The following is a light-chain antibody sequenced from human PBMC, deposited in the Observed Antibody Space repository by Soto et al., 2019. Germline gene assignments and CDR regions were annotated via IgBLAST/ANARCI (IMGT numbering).Light chain of an antibody. Sequence: EIVLTQSPGTLSLSPGERATLSCRASQSVSNNYLAWYQQKPGQAPRLLIYGASGRATGIPDRFSGSGSGTVFTLTISRLEPEDFEVYYCHQYVSSPRTFGQGTKLEIK. CDR1: QSVSNNY. J-gene: IGKJ1*01. CDR2: GAS. V-gene: IGKV3-20*01. CDR3: HQYVSSPRT.